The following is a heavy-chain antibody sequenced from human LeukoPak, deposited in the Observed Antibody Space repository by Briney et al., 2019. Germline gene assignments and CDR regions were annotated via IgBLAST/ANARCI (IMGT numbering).Heavy chain of an antibody. J-gene: IGHJ4*02. D-gene: IGHD3-22*01. V-gene: IGHV3-53*01. CDR3: AKDLETHDTSAC. Sequence: GGSLRLSCTASGFAVSDNYMAWVRQAPGKGLEWVSVVYSGGNTYYADSVEGRFTISRDNSKNTLYLQMNSLRVEDTAVYYCAKDLETHDTSACWGQGTLVTVSS. CDR2: VYSGGNT. CDR1: GFAVSDNY.